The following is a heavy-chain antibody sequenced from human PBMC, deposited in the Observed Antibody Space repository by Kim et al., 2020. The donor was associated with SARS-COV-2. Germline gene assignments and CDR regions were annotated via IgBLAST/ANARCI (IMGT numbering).Heavy chain of an antibody. Sequence: ADSVKGRFTISRDNSKNTLYLQMNSLRAEDTAVYYCANSITMVRGVTLDYWGQGTLVTVSS. CDR3: ANSITMVRGVTLDY. D-gene: IGHD3-10*01. V-gene: IGHV3-23*01. J-gene: IGHJ4*02.